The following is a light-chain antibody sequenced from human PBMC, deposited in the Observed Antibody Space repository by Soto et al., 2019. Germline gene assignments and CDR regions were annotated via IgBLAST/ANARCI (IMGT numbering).Light chain of an antibody. CDR2: DAS. CDR1: QSISDR. J-gene: IGKJ1*01. CDR3: QQYNNWPRT. Sequence: DIQMTQSHSTLSASLGERVTIXCRASQSISDRLAWYQRKPGKAPKLLIFDASSLESGVPSRFSGSGSGTEFTLTISSLQSEDFAVYYCQQYNNWPRTFGQGTK. V-gene: IGKV1-5*01.